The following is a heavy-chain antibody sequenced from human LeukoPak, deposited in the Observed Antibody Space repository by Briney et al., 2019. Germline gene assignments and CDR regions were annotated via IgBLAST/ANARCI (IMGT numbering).Heavy chain of an antibody. J-gene: IGHJ4*02. Sequence: RGSLSLSCAASGFTICSYTLNRVLHPQMKGLKWVTYNTSSSSTINYADSVKGRFTISRDNAKNSLFLQINSLRDEDTAVYYCARGIWSTVVIPVFDYWGQGTLVTVSS. D-gene: IGHD4-23*01. V-gene: IGHV3-48*02. CDR2: NTSSSSTI. CDR3: ARGIWSTVVIPVFDY. CDR1: GFTICSYT.